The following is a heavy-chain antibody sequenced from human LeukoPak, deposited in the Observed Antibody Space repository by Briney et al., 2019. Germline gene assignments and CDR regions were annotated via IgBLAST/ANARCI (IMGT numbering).Heavy chain of an antibody. V-gene: IGHV3-23*01. CDR2: ISGRGSST. D-gene: IGHD6-13*01. J-gene: IGHJ4*02. Sequence: PGGSLRLSCAASGFTLSSYVMSWVRQAPGKGLEWVSGISGRGSSTYYADSVKGRFTISRDNSKNTLYLQMNSLRAEDTAVYYCAKFGGAAAGTAGDPDLYYWGQGTLVTVSS. CDR3: AKFGGAAAGTAGDPDLYY. CDR1: GFTLSSYV.